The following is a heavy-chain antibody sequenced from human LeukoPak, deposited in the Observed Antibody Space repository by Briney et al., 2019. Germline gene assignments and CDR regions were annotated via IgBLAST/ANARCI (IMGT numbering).Heavy chain of an antibody. CDR2: ISSSSSYI. CDR3: ACITYYDYVWGSSGFDY. D-gene: IGHD3-16*01. CDR1: GFTFSSYS. Sequence: GSLRLSCAASGFTFSSYSMNWVRQAPGKGLEWVSSISSSSSYIYYADSVKGRFTISRDNAKNSLYLQMNSLRAEDTAVYYCACITYYDYVWGSSGFDYWGQGTLVTVSS. V-gene: IGHV3-21*01. J-gene: IGHJ4*02.